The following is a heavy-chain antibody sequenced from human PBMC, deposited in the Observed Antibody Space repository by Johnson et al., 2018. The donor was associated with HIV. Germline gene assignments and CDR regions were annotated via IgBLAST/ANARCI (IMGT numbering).Heavy chain of an antibody. D-gene: IGHD3-16*01. Sequence: QVQLVESGGGVVRPGRSLRISCAASAFSFSNYGMGWVRQAPGKGLEWVAVISNDGSKKYDADSVKGRFTIFRDNSKNTLYLQMHGMRAEDTALYYCARAMETYYDYVWGSGAFDIWGQGTVVTVSS. CDR2: ISNDGSKK. J-gene: IGHJ3*02. V-gene: IGHV3-30-3*01. CDR1: AFSFSNYG. CDR3: ARAMETYYDYVWGSGAFDI.